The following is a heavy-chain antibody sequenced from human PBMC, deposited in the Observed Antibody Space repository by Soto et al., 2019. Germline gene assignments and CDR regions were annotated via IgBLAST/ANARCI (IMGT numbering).Heavy chain of an antibody. V-gene: IGHV1-69*13. J-gene: IGHJ5*02. CDR3: AKDGGKDGYFGNWFDP. CDR2: IIPIFGTA. D-gene: IGHD5-12*01. CDR1: GYTFTSYA. Sequence: SVKVSCKASGYTFTSYAMHWVRQAPGQRLEWMGGIIPIFGTANYAQKFQGRVTITADESTSTAYMELSSLRSDDTAVYYCAKDGGKDGYFGNWFDPWGQGTLVTVSS.